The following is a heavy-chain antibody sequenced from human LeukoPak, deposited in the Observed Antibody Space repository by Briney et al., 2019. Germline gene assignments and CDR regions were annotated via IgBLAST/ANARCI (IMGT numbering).Heavy chain of an antibody. CDR2: ISGSGGST. CDR3: AKGGDYGDYPGY. Sequence: GGSLRLSCAASGFTFSSYAMSWVRQAPGKGLEWVSAISGSGGSTYYADSVKGRFTITRDNSKNTLYLQMNSLRAEDTAVYYCAKGGDYGDYPGYWGQGTLVTVSS. D-gene: IGHD4-17*01. J-gene: IGHJ4*02. CDR1: GFTFSSYA. V-gene: IGHV3-23*01.